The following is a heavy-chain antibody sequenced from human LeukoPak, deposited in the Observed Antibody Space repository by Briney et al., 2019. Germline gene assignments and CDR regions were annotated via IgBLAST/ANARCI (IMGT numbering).Heavy chain of an antibody. CDR3: ARAGYCSSTSCQWVPLV. D-gene: IGHD2-2*03. J-gene: IGHJ6*02. Sequence: SETLSLTCTVSGGSMKNYYWIWIRQSPGKGLEWIGYIYYSGSTNYNPSLKSRVTISVDTSKNQFSLKLNSVTAADTAVYYCARAGYCSSTSCQWVPLVWGQGTTVTDSS. CDR1: GGSMKNYY. CDR2: IYYSGST. V-gene: IGHV4-59*01.